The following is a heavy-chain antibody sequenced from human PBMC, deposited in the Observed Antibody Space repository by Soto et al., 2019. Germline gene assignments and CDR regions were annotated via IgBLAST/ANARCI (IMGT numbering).Heavy chain of an antibody. V-gene: IGHV4-39*01. CDR3: ARLSYSSAMFDY. Sequence: SETLSLTCTVSGGSISNRSYCWGWIRQPPGKGLEWIGSIYYSGSTYYNPSLKSRVTISVDTSKNQFSLKLSSVTAADTAVYYCARLSYSSAMFDYWGQGTLVTVSS. CDR2: IYYSGST. D-gene: IGHD6-19*01. CDR1: GGSISNRSYC. J-gene: IGHJ4*02.